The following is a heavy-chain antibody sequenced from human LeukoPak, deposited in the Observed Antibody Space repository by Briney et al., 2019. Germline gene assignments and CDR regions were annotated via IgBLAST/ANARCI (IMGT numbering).Heavy chain of an antibody. J-gene: IGHJ4*02. CDR1: GYTFTSYD. V-gene: IGHV1-8*01. CDR3: ARDRGIAARESPGY. CDR2: MNPNSGNT. D-gene: IGHD6-6*01. Sequence: ASVKVSCKASGYTFTSYDINWVRQATGQGLEWMGWMNPNSGNTGYAQKFQGRVTMTRNTSISTAYMELSSLRSEDTAVYYCARDRGIAARESPGYWGQGTLVTVSS.